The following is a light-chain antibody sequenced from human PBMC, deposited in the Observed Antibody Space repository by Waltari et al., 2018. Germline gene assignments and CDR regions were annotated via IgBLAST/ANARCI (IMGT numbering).Light chain of an antibody. Sequence: QSALTQPASGSGFPGQSITIPCPGASSAVCSYNLFSCYQYHSGKGPKVMIYEGSKRPSGVSNRFSGSESGNTASLTISGLQAEDEADYYCCSYAGGTTSVLFGGGTKLTVL. J-gene: IGLJ2*01. CDR2: EGS. V-gene: IGLV2-23*01. CDR3: CSYAGGTTSVL. CDR1: SSAVCSYNL.